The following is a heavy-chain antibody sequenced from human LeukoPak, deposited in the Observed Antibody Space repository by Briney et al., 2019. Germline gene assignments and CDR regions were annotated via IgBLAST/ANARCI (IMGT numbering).Heavy chain of an antibody. CDR3: AKDYASTVTTLGAFDY. CDR2: ISWNSGSI. CDR1: GFNFDDYA. V-gene: IGHV3-9*03. D-gene: IGHD4-17*01. Sequence: RPGGSLRLSCAASGFNFDDYAMHWVRQAPGKGLEWVSGISWNSGSIGYADSVKGRFTISRDNAKNSLYLQMNSLRAEDMALYYCAKDYASTVTTLGAFDYWGQGTLVTVSS. J-gene: IGHJ4*02.